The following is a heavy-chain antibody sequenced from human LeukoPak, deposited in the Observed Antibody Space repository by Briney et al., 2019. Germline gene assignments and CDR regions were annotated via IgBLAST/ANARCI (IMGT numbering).Heavy chain of an antibody. V-gene: IGHV3-20*04. CDR2: INWNGGST. CDR1: GFTFDDYG. D-gene: IGHD3-3*01. CDR3: ARDQHNSRGYDFWSGYFGAYYMDV. Sequence: GGSLRLSCAASGFTFDDYGMSWVRQAPGKGLEWVSGINWNGGSTGYADSVKGRFTISRDNAKNSLYLQMNSLRAEDTALYYCARDQHNSRGYDFWSGYFGAYYMDVWAKGPRSPSP. J-gene: IGHJ6*03.